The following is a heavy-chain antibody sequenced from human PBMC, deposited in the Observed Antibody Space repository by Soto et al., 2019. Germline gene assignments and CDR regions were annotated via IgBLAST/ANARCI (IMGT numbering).Heavy chain of an antibody. D-gene: IGHD3-10*01. V-gene: IGHV4-59*12. CDR1: GGSISSYY. Sequence: PSETLSLTCTVSGGSISSYYWSWIRQPPGKGLEWIGYIYYSGSTNYNPSLKSRVTISVDTSKNQFSLKLSSVTAADTAVYYCARGPQFGELGVWGQGTLVTSPQ. J-gene: IGHJ4*02. CDR3: ARGPQFGELGV. CDR2: IYYSGST.